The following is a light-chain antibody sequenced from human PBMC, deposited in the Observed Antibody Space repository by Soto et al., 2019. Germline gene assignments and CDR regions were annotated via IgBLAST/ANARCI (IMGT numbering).Light chain of an antibody. Sequence: DIQMTQSPSSLSASVGDRVTITCRASQGISSSLAWFQQKPGKVPKLLIYAASTLQSGVPSRCSGSGSGTDFTLTISSLQPEDVATYYCQKYNSAPWTFGQGTRVEIK. CDR1: QGISSS. J-gene: IGKJ1*01. V-gene: IGKV1-27*01. CDR3: QKYNSAPWT. CDR2: AAS.